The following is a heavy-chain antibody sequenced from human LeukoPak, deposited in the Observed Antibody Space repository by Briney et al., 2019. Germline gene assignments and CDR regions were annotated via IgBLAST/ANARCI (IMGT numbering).Heavy chain of an antibody. D-gene: IGHD6-6*01. CDR2: IYTSGTT. CDR1: GGSISNYY. V-gene: IGHV4-4*07. J-gene: IGHJ6*03. Sequence: SDTLSLTCTVSGGSISNYYWSWIRQPAGNGLEWIGRIYTSGTTNYNPSLKSRVTMSVDTSKNHFSLKLDSVTAADTAVYYCARDVRRSSSSANSYYYYMDVWGKGTTVTVSS. CDR3: ARDVRRSSSSANSYYYYMDV.